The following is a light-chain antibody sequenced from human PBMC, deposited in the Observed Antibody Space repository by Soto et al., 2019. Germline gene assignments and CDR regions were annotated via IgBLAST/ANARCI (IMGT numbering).Light chain of an antibody. Sequence: QSVLAQPASMSGSPGQSITISCTGTGSNVGGYNYVSWYQQHPGKAPTLMIYEVTNRPSGVSHRFSGSNSGNTASLTISGLQPEDEADYYCSSFTSSSTLPDVVGTGTKVTVL. J-gene: IGLJ1*01. CDR1: GSNVGGYNY. CDR2: EVT. CDR3: SSFTSSSTLPDV. V-gene: IGLV2-14*01.